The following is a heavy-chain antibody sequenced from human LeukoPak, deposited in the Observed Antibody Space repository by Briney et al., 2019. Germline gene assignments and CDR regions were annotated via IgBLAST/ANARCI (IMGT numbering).Heavy chain of an antibody. CDR1: GFTFSSYA. V-gene: IGHV3-23*01. CDR2: ISASGGGT. J-gene: IGHJ3*02. Sequence: GGSLRLSCAASGFTFSSYAMTWVRQAPGRGLEWVSAISASGGGTYFPDSVKGRFTISRDNSKNTLYLQMNTLRAEDTAVYYCAKCYYSYSSGNIEDAFDIWGQGTMVTVSS. D-gene: IGHD3-22*01. CDR3: AKCYYSYSSGNIEDAFDI.